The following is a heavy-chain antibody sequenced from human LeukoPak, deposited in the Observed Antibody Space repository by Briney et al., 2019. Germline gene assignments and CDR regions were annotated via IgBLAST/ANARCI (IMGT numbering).Heavy chain of an antibody. J-gene: IGHJ3*02. Sequence: SETLSLTCTVSGGSISSYYWSWIRQPPGKGLEWIGYIYYSGSTNYNPSLKSRVTISVDTSKNQFSLKLSSVTAADTAVYYCVREDTAKDAFDIWGQGTMVTVSS. CDR1: GGSISSYY. CDR2: IYYSGST. D-gene: IGHD5-18*01. V-gene: IGHV4-59*01. CDR3: VREDTAKDAFDI.